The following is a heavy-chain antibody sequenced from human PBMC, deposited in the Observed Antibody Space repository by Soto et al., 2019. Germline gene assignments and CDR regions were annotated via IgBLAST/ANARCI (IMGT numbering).Heavy chain of an antibody. Sequence: SETLSLTCTVPGGSISSGGYYWSWIRQHPGKGLEWIGYIYYSGSTYYNPSLKSRVTISVDTSKNQFSLKLSSATAADTAVYYCAREGRRDGYNFDYWGQGTLVTVSS. D-gene: IGHD5-12*01. J-gene: IGHJ4*02. V-gene: IGHV4-31*03. CDR1: GGSISSGGYY. CDR2: IYYSGST. CDR3: AREGRRDGYNFDY.